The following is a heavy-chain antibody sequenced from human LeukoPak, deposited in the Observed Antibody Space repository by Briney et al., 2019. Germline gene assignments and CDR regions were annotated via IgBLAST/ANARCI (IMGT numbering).Heavy chain of an antibody. V-gene: IGHV3-11*04. CDR1: GFTFSDYY. CDR3: ASRKVYYYDSSADY. D-gene: IGHD3-22*01. J-gene: IGHJ4*02. Sequence: PGGSLRLSCAASGFTFSDYYMSWIRQAPGKGLDWVSYISSSGSTIYYADSVKGRFTISRDNAKNSLYLQMNSLRAEDTAVYYCASRKVYYYDSSADYWGQGTLVTVSS. CDR2: ISSSGSTI.